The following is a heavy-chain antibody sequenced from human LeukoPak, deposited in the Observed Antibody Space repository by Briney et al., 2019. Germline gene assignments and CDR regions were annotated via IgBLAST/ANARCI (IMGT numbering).Heavy chain of an antibody. Sequence: ASVKLSCKASGYTFTSYGISWVRHAPRQGLEWMGWISAYNGNTNYAQKLQGRVTMTTDTSTSTAYMELRSLRSDDTAVYYCARDLLTGELSDYWGQGTLVTVSS. CDR3: ARDLLTGELSDY. CDR1: GYTFTSYG. V-gene: IGHV1-18*01. D-gene: IGHD3-16*02. CDR2: ISAYNGNT. J-gene: IGHJ4*02.